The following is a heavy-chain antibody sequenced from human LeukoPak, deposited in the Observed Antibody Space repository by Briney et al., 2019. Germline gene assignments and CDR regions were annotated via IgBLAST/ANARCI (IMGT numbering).Heavy chain of an antibody. V-gene: IGHV3-23*01. Sequence: GGSLRLSCAASGFTFSSYAMSWVRQAPGKGLEWVSAISGSGGSTYYADSVKGRFTISRDNSKNTLYLQMNSLRAEDTAVYYCAKGDRAMITFGGVIALQAKKYYFDYWGQGTLVTVSS. CDR2: ISGSGGST. CDR1: GFTFSSYA. D-gene: IGHD3-16*02. CDR3: AKGDRAMITFGGVIALQAKKYYFDY. J-gene: IGHJ4*02.